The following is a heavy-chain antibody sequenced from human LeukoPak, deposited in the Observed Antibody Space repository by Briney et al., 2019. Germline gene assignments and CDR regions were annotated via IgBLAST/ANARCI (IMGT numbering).Heavy chain of an antibody. J-gene: IGHJ6*03. V-gene: IGHV3-30*01. D-gene: IGHD6-13*01. CDR3: AREEQELVRDYYYYMDV. CDR1: GFIFSNFA. Sequence: PVGCLRLSCAASGFIFSNFAMHWVRQAPGKGLEWVAHISYDGSHTYYADSMKGRFTISRDNSRNVLYLQMTSLSGDDSAVYYCAREEQELVRDYYYYMDVWGKGTTVTVSS. CDR2: ISYDGSHT.